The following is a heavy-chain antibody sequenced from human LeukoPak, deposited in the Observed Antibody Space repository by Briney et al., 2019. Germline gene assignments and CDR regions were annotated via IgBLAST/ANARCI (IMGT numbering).Heavy chain of an antibody. CDR1: GFTFSSYS. CDR2: ISNTNSYI. V-gene: IGHV3-21*01. CDR3: ARDAFDI. J-gene: IGHJ3*02. Sequence: EGSLRLSCAASGFTFSSYSMNWVRQAPGKGLEWVSCISNTNSYIYYADSVKGRFTISRDNAKNSLYLQMNSLRAEDTAVYYCARDAFDIWGQGTMVTVSS.